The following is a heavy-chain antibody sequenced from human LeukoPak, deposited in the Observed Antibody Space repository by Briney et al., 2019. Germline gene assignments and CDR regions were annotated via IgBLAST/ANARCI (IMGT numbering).Heavy chain of an antibody. CDR3: ARGSVATKHNWFDP. CDR1: GGTFSSYA. D-gene: IGHD5-12*01. J-gene: IGHJ5*02. Sequence: SVKVSCKASGGTFSSYAISWVRQAPGQGLEWMARIIPILGIANYAQKFQGRVTITADKSTSTAYMELSSLRSEDTAVYYCARGSVATKHNWFDPWGQGTLVTVSS. CDR2: IIPILGIA. V-gene: IGHV1-69*04.